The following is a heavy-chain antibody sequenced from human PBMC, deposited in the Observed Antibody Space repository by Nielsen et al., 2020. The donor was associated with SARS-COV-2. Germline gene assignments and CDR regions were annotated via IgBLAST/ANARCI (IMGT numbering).Heavy chain of an antibody. CDR3: ARDSSGTYRRVDY. CDR2: IWPNSGST. CDR1: GYTFTNNY. V-gene: IGHV1-2*06. Sequence: ASVKVSCKASGYTFTNNYMHWVRQAPGQGLEWMGRIWPNSGSTSYAQKFQGRVTMTADTSISTAYMELSRLRSDDTAVYYCARDSSGTYRRVDYWGQGTLVTVSS. J-gene: IGHJ4*02. D-gene: IGHD3-22*01.